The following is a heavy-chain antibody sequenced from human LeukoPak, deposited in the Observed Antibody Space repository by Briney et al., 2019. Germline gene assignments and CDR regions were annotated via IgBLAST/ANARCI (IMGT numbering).Heavy chain of an antibody. V-gene: IGHV4-38-2*02. J-gene: IGHJ4*02. CDR2: IYHSGST. CDR1: GYSISSGYY. D-gene: IGHD3-22*01. CDR3: ARGYYDSSGELDY. Sequence: SETLSLTCTVSGYSISSGYYWGWIRQPPGKGLEWIGSIYHSGSTYYNPSLKSRVTISVDTSKNQFSLKLSSVTAADTAVYYCARGYYDSSGELDYWGQGTLVTVSS.